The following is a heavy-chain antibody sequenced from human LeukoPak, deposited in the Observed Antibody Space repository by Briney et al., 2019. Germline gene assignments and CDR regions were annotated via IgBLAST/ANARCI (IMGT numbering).Heavy chain of an antibody. J-gene: IGHJ4*02. Sequence: GGSLRLSCAASGFTFSSYAMSWVRQAPGKGLEWVSAISGSGGSTYYADAVKGRFTISRDNSKNTLYLQMNSLRAEDTAVYYCAKVPIMITFGGVNGLDYWGQGTLVTVSS. D-gene: IGHD3-16*01. CDR1: GFTFSSYA. CDR2: ISGSGGST. V-gene: IGHV3-23*01. CDR3: AKVPIMITFGGVNGLDY.